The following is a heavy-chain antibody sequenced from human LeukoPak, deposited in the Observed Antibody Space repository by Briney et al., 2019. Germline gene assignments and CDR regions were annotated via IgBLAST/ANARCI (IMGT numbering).Heavy chain of an antibody. D-gene: IGHD1-26*01. CDR3: AREGSRWVDFEY. CDR2: IYRSGST. CDR1: GGSISSHY. V-gene: IGHV4-59*11. J-gene: IGHJ4*02. Sequence: SETLSLTCTVSGGSISSHYWTWIRQPPGKGQEWIGYIYRSGSTNYNPSLKSRVTISLDTSKSQFSLKLSSVTAADTAVYYCAREGSRWVDFEYWGQGTLVTVSS.